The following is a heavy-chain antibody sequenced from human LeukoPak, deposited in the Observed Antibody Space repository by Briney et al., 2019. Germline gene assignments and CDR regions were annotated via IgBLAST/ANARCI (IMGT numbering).Heavy chain of an antibody. CDR1: EFSVSSYY. CDR3: ARGTPRCGGDCYPIDS. Sequence: GGSLRLSCAVSEFSVSSYYMNWVRQPPGKGLEWVSIIYISGRTNYADSVKGRFTISRDNPKNTVYLQMSSLRAEDTAVYYCARGTPRCGGDCYPIDSWGQGTLVTVSS. D-gene: IGHD2-21*02. CDR2: IYISGRT. V-gene: IGHV3-53*01. J-gene: IGHJ4*02.